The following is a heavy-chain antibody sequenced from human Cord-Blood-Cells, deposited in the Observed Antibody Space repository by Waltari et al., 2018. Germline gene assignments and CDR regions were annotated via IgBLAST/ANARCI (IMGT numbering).Heavy chain of an antibody. CDR3: AKEIYLERSAFDI. Sequence: GLEWVAVISYDGSNKYYADSVKGRFTISRDNSKNTLYLQMNSLRAEDTAVYYCAKEIYLERSAFDIWGQGTMVTVSS. CDR2: ISYDGSNK. V-gene: IGHV3-30*18. D-gene: IGHD1-1*01. J-gene: IGHJ3*02.